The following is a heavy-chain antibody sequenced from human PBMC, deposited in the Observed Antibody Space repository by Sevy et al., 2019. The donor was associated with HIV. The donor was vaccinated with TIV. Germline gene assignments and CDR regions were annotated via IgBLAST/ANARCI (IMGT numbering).Heavy chain of an antibody. CDR1: GLTFSSYA. D-gene: IGHD6-13*01. CDR3: ARGRIAAAGTLDWFDP. CDR2: ISYDGSNK. J-gene: IGHJ5*02. Sequence: GGSLRLSCAASGLTFSSYAMHWVRQAPGKGLEWVALISYDGSNKYYADSVKGRFTISRDNSKNTLYLQMNSLRAEDTAVYYCARGRIAAAGTLDWFDPWGQGTLVTVSS. V-gene: IGHV3-30-3*01.